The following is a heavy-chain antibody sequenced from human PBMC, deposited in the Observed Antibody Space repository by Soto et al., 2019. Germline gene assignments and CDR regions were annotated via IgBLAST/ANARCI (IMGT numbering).Heavy chain of an antibody. CDR1: GYTFTSYD. D-gene: IGHD3-9*01. CDR3: ARGPRYDILTGYQNFDY. CDR2: MNPNSGNT. V-gene: IGHV1-8*01. J-gene: IGHJ4*02. Sequence: GASVKVSCKASGYTFTSYDINWVRQATGQGLEWMGWMNPNSGNTGYAQKFQGRVTMTRNTSISTAYMELSSLRSEDTAVYYCARGPRYDILTGYQNFDYWGQGTLVTVSS.